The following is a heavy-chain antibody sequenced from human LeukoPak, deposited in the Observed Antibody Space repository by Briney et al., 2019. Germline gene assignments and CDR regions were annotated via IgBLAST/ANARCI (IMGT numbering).Heavy chain of an antibody. CDR2: IYTGGST. Sequence: GGSLRLSCAASGXTISSHYMSWVRQAPGKGLEWVSIIYTGGSTNYADSVKGRFTISTDNSKNTLYLQMNSLRADDTAVYYCATVRVTYFPFDYWGQGTLVTVSS. CDR1: GXTISSHY. CDR3: ATVRVTYFPFDY. V-gene: IGHV3-53*01. J-gene: IGHJ4*02. D-gene: IGHD2-21*02.